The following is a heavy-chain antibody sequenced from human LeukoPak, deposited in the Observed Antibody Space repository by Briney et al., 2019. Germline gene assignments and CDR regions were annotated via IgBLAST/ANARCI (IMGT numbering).Heavy chain of an antibody. CDR2: IYTSGST. D-gene: IGHD3-9*01. Sequence: SETLSLTCTVSGGSISSGSYYWSWIRQPAGQGLEWIGRIYTSGSTNYNPSLKSRVTISVDTPKNQFSLKLSSVTAADTAVYYCAREDLTGYYVYFDYWGQGTLVTVSS. CDR1: GGSISSGSYY. V-gene: IGHV4-61*02. CDR3: AREDLTGYYVYFDY. J-gene: IGHJ4*02.